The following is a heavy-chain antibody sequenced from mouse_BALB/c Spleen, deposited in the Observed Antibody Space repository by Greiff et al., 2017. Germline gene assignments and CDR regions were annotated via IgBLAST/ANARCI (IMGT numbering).Heavy chain of an antibody. J-gene: IGHJ2*01. Sequence: QVQLQQSGAELVRPGVSVKISCKGSGYTFTDYAMHWVKQSHAKSLEWIGVISTYYGDASYNQKFKGKATMTVDKSSSTAYMELARLTSEDSAIYYCARDYGRGVDYWGQGTTLTVSS. D-gene: IGHD1-1*01. CDR2: ISTYYGDA. V-gene: IGHV1S137*01. CDR3: ARDYGRGVDY. CDR1: GYTFTDYA.